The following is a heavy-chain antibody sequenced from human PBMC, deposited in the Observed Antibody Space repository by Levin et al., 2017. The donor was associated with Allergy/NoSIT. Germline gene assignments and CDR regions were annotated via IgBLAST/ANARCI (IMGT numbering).Heavy chain of an antibody. CDR3: AARVFDY. CDR2: ISSGGSPT. J-gene: IGHJ4*02. Sequence: GGSLRLSCATSGFPFSTYGMNWVRQAPNKGLEWVALISSGGSPTYYADSVKGRFTVSRDNSKNTLYLQMNSLRPEDTAAYYCAARVFDYWGQGAPVAVSS. CDR1: GFPFSTYG. D-gene: IGHD6-13*01. V-gene: IGHV3-30*03.